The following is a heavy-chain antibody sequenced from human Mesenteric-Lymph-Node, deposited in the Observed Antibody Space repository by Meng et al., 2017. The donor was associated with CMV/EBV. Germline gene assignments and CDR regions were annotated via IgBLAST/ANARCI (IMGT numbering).Heavy chain of an antibody. CDR3: ARGEVVVAAYYFDY. CDR2: INSDGSST. J-gene: IGHJ4*02. CDR1: GFTFSSFE. Sequence: GGSLRLSCTASGFTFSSFEMHWVRQAPGKGLVWVSRINSDGSSTSYADSVKGRFTISRDNAKNTLYLQMNSLRAEDTAVYYCARGEVVVAAYYFDYWGQGTLVTVSS. D-gene: IGHD2-15*01. V-gene: IGHV3-74*01.